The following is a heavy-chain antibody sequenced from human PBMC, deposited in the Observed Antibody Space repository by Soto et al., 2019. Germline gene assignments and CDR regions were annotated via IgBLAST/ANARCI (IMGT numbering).Heavy chain of an antibody. CDR3: ARERNTGYDYSYYYGMDV. CDR1: GFTFSPHA. V-gene: IGHV3-30-3*01. D-gene: IGHD5-18*01. J-gene: IGHJ6*02. Sequence: EVSLRLSCAASGFTFSPHAMHWVRQGPGKGLEWVAVISYEGSNKYYADSVKGRFTISRDNSKNTLYLQMNSLRAEDTAVYYCARERNTGYDYSYYYGMDVWGQGTTVTVSS. CDR2: ISYEGSNK.